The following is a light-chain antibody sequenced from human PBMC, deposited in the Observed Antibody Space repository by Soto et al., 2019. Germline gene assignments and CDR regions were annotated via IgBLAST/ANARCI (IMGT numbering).Light chain of an antibody. Sequence: QSALTQPASVSGSPGQSIXISCTGTSSDVGDYNYVSWYQQHPGKAPKLMIYDVSNRPSGVSDRFSGSKSGNTASLTISGLQAEDEADYYCSSYRSSSXLVVFGGGTKLTVL. CDR1: SSDVGDYNY. CDR2: DVS. J-gene: IGLJ2*01. V-gene: IGLV2-14*01. CDR3: SSYRSSSXLVV.